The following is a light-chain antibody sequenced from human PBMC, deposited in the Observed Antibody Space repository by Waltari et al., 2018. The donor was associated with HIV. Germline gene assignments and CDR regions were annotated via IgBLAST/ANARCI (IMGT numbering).Light chain of an antibody. V-gene: IGLV1-44*01. CDR3: AAWDDSLNGPVV. Sequence: QSVLTQPPSASGTPGQRVTISCSGSSPTTGSNTVKWDQQPPGTAPTLLIYSNNQRPSGVPDRFSGSKSGTSASLAISGLQSEDEADYYCAAWDDSLNGPVVFGGGTKLTVL. CDR1: SPTTGSNT. J-gene: IGLJ2*01. CDR2: SNN.